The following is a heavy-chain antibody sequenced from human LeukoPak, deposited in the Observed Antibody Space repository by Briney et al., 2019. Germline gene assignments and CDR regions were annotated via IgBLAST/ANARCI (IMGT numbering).Heavy chain of an antibody. CDR1: GYTFTSYG. CDR2: ISAYNANT. J-gene: IGHJ3*02. CDR3: ARDSSLLYETFPEFGELSQSDAFDI. D-gene: IGHD3-10*01. V-gene: IGHV1-18*01. Sequence: ASVKVSCKASGYTFTSYGISWVRQAPGQGLEWMGWISAYNANTNYAQKLQGRVTMTTDTSTSTAYMELRSLRSDDTAVYYCARDSSLLYETFPEFGELSQSDAFDIWGQGTMVTVSS.